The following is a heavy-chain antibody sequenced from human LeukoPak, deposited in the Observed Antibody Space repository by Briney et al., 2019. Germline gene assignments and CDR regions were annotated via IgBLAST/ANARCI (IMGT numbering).Heavy chain of an antibody. CDR3: ARGGSGWYFDY. Sequence: GGSLRLSCAASGFTFSSYDMDWVRQAPGKGLEWVALISYDGSNKYYADSVKGRFTISRDNSKNTLYLQINSLRLDDTAVYYCARGGSGWYFDYWGQGTLVTVSS. CDR2: ISYDGSNK. CDR1: GFTFSSYD. V-gene: IGHV3-30*04. D-gene: IGHD6-19*01. J-gene: IGHJ4*02.